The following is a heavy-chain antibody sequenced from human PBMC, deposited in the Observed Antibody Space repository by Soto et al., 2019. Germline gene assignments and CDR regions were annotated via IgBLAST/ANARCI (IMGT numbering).Heavy chain of an antibody. Sequence: GGSLRLSCAASGFTFSNAWMNWVRQGPGKGLEWVGRVKSKFDGGTIDYAAPVKGRFTISRDDSRNTVYLQMNSLSTEDTAMYYCSADLPDWGAYAFDYWGQGALVTVSS. V-gene: IGHV3-15*07. CDR1: GFTFSNAW. J-gene: IGHJ4*02. CDR3: SADLPDWGAYAFDY. D-gene: IGHD3-16*01. CDR2: VKSKFDGGTI.